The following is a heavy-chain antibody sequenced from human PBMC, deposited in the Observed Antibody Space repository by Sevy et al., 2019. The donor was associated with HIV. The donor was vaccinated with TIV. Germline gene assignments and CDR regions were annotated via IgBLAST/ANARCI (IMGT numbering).Heavy chain of an antibody. CDR1: GYTFTAYY. J-gene: IGHJ4*02. D-gene: IGHD2-21*01. CDR2: INPHSGAT. V-gene: IGHV1-2*02. Sequence: ASVKVSCKASGYTFTAYYLHWVRQAPCQGLEWMGWINPHSGATNYAPKFQVRVTMTTNTSISTDYMELSGLRSDDTDVYYCAKIYQALNGIADIWGQGTLVTVSS. CDR3: AKIYQALNGIADI.